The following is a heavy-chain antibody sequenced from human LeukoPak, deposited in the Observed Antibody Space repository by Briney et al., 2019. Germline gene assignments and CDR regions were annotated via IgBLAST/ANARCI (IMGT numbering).Heavy chain of an antibody. J-gene: IGHJ6*02. Sequence: SETLSLTCTVSGGSISSYYWSWIRQPPGKGLEWIGYIYHSGSTNYNPSLKSRVTISIDTSKTQFSLKLSSVNAADTAVYYCARHPGGVVGASFYYSMDVWGQGTTVTVSS. CDR2: IYHSGST. V-gene: IGHV4-59*08. D-gene: IGHD2-15*01. CDR3: ARHPGGVVGASFYYSMDV. CDR1: GGSISSYY.